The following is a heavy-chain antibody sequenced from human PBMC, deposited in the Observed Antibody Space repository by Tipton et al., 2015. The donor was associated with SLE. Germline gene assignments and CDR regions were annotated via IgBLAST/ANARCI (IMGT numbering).Heavy chain of an antibody. J-gene: IGHJ2*01. D-gene: IGHD6-19*01. CDR3: ARGVRIAVVKGWYFDL. Sequence: TLSLTCTVSGGSIRSYSWSWIRQPPGKGLEWIGYVFTSWSTNSNPPLKSRVTIAADTSKNQFSLKLRSVTAADTAVYYRARGVRIAVVKGWYFDLWGRGTLVTVSS. CDR2: VFTSWST. V-gene: IGHV4-4*08. CDR1: GGSIRSYS.